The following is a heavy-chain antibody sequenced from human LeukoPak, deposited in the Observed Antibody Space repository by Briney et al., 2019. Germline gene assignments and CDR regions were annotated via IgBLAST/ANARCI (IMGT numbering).Heavy chain of an antibody. V-gene: IGHV3-9*01. J-gene: IGHJ5*02. Sequence: GGSLRLSCAASGFTFDDYAMHWVWQAPGKGLEWVSGISWNSGSIGYADSVKGRFTISRDNAKNSLYLQMNSLRAEDTALYYCAKSSSSSWYNWFDPWGQGTLVTVSS. CDR3: AKSSSSSWYNWFDP. D-gene: IGHD6-13*01. CDR1: GFTFDDYA. CDR2: ISWNSGSI.